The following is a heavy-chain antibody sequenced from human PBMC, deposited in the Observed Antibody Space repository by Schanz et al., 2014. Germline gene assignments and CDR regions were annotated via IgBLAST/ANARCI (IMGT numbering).Heavy chain of an antibody. J-gene: IGHJ5*02. Sequence: QVQLVESGGGVVQPGRSLRLSCVASGFTFISYDIHWVRQAPGKGLEWVAVIRYDGRNKNFVESVKGRFTISRDNSKNMVFLQMTSLRAEDTAVYYCAKEKGGHSGYDLVSWGQGTLLIVSS. CDR3: AKEKGGHSGYDLVS. CDR1: GFTFISYD. CDR2: IRYDGRNK. V-gene: IGHV3-30*02. D-gene: IGHD5-12*01.